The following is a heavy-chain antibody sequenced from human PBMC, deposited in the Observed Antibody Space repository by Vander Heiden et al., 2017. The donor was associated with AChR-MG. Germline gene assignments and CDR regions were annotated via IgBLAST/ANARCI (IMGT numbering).Heavy chain of an antibody. CDR3: ARGEARGPYYYYYGMDV. CDR1: GFTFSSYS. V-gene: IGHV3-21*01. CDR2: ISSSSSYI. J-gene: IGHJ6*02. Sequence: GASGGGLVKPGGSLRLSCAASGFTFSSYSMNWVRQAPGKGLEWVSSISSSSSYIYYADSVKGRFTISRDNAKNSLYRQMNSLRAEDTAVYYCARGEARGPYYYYYGMDVWGQGTTVTVSS.